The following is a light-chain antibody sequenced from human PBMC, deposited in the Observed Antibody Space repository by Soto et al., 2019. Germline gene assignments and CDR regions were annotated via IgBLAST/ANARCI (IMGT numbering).Light chain of an antibody. Sequence: EIVLTQSPGTLSLSPGDRATLSCRASQSVSSSYLAWYQQKPGQAPSLLIYGASSRATGIPVRFSGSGSGTDFTLTINRLEPEDFAVYYCQQYGSSPNTFGQGTKVEIE. CDR3: QQYGSSPNT. J-gene: IGKJ2*01. V-gene: IGKV3-20*01. CDR2: GAS. CDR1: QSVSSSY.